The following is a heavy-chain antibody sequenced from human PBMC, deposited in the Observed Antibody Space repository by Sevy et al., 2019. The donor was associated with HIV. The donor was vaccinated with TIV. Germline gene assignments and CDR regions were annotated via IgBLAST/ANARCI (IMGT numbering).Heavy chain of an antibody. V-gene: IGHV3-21*01. CDR2: ISSSSSNI. Sequence: GGSLRLSCAASGFTFSSYSMNWVRQAPGKGLEWVSSISSSSSNIYYADSVKGRFTISRDNAKNSLYLQMNSLRAEDTAVYYCARDPPAGAYDAFDIWGQGTMVTVSS. D-gene: IGHD1-26*01. CDR3: ARDPPAGAYDAFDI. J-gene: IGHJ3*02. CDR1: GFTFSSYS.